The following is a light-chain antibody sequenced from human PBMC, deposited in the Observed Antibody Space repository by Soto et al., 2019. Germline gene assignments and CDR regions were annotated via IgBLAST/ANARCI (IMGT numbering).Light chain of an antibody. CDR3: SSYAGSSNV. CDR1: GSDVGGYNY. Sequence: QSALTQPPSASGSPGQSFAISCTGTGSDVGGYNYVSWYQQHPGKAPTLMIYEVNTRHSGDPDLFSDPKSGNTASLTVSGLQAEDEADYYCSSYAGSSNVFGTGTEVNVL. J-gene: IGLJ1*01. CDR2: EVN. V-gene: IGLV2-8*01.